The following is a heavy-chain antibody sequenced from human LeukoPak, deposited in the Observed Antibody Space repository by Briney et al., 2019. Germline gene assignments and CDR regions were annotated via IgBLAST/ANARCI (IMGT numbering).Heavy chain of an antibody. J-gene: IGHJ3*02. D-gene: IGHD6-19*01. CDR1: GFTFDNYA. Sequence: GGSLRLSCTASGFTFDNYAMIWVRQAPGKGLEWVSYISSSSSTIYYADSVKGRFTISRDNAKNSLYLQMNSLRAEDTAVYYCARGIAVAGTKIGNAFDIWGQGTMVTVSS. CDR3: ARGIAVAGTKIGNAFDI. CDR2: ISSSSSTI. V-gene: IGHV3-48*01.